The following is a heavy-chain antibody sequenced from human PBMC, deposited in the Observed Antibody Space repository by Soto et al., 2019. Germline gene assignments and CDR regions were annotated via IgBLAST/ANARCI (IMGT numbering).Heavy chain of an antibody. Sequence: QVQLVQSGAEVKKPGASVKVSCKASGYTFTNYGISWVRQAPGQGLEWMGWISAYNVNTDYAQKLQGRVTMTTDTSTSTAYMELRSLRSDDTAVYYCARVGAYCVSTSCHDYWGQGTLVTVSS. J-gene: IGHJ4*02. CDR2: ISAYNVNT. CDR1: GYTFTNYG. V-gene: IGHV1-18*01. D-gene: IGHD2-2*01. CDR3: ARVGAYCVSTSCHDY.